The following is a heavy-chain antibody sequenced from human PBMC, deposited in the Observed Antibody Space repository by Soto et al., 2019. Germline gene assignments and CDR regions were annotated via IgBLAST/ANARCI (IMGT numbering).Heavy chain of an antibody. Sequence: PSETLSLTCAVSGGSISSSYWWSWVRQPPGKGLEWIGEIHHSGTTNYNPSLKSRVTISVDKSKNKFFLDLTSVTAADTAMYYCATRLEDNLGGPLWGQGTMVTVSS. CDR3: ATRLEDNLGGPL. J-gene: IGHJ3*01. CDR1: GGSISSSYW. CDR2: IHHSGTT. V-gene: IGHV4-4*02. D-gene: IGHD3-16*01.